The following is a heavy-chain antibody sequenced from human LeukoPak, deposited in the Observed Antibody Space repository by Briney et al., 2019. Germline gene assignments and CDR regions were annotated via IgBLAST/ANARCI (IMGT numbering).Heavy chain of an antibody. V-gene: IGHV1-24*01. CDR1: GYTLTELS. J-gene: IGHJ4*02. D-gene: IGHD3-16*01. CDR2: FDPEDGET. CDR3: ATSKNYDYVWGSYVY. Sequence: GASVKVSRKVSGYTLTELSMHWVRQAPGKGLEWMGGFDPEDGETIYAQKFQGRVTMTEDTSTDTAYMELSSLRSEDTAVYYCATSKNYDYVWGSYVYWGQGTLVTVSS.